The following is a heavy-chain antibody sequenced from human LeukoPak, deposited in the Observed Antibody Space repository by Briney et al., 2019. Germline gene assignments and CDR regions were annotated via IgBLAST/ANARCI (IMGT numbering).Heavy chain of an antibody. CDR3: ARARTKRYCSSTSYYPVGVGWFDP. CDR1: GGSFSGYY. Sequence: PSETLSLTCAVYGGSFSGYYWSWIRQPPGKGLEWIGEINHSGSTNYNPSLKSRVTISVDTSKNQFSLKLSSVTAADTAVYYCARARTKRYCSSTSYYPVGVGWFDPWGQGTLVTVSS. V-gene: IGHV4-34*01. J-gene: IGHJ5*02. D-gene: IGHD2-2*01. CDR2: INHSGST.